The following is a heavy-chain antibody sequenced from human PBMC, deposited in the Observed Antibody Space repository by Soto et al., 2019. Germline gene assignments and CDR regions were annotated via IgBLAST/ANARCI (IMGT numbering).Heavy chain of an antibody. V-gene: IGHV1-2*04. CDR1: GDSFNDYY. D-gene: IGHD5-12*01. CDR2: INPNGGVT. Sequence: QVQLVQSGAEVRKPGASVTVSCRSSGDSFNDYYIHWVRQAPGQGFEWMGWINPNGGVTKYAQKVQGWVSMTRDTSIRTVYMQLSRLRSDDTAVYYCARESGGATATLDYYCFYRDVWGTGTTVTVSS. J-gene: IGHJ6*03. CDR3: ARESGGATATLDYYCFYRDV.